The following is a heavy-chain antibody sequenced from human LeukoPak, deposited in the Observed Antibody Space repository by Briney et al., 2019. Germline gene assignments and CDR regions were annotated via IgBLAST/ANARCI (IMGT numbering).Heavy chain of an antibody. V-gene: IGHV3-15*01. Sequence: AGGSLRLSCAASGFTFSNAWMSWVRQAPGKGLEWVGRIKSKTDGGTTDYAAPVKGRFTISRDDSKNTLYLQMNSLKTEDTAVYYCTTEAWFGELIFDYWGQGTLVTVSS. D-gene: IGHD3-10*01. CDR2: IKSKTDGGTT. J-gene: IGHJ4*02. CDR1: GFTFSNAW. CDR3: TTEAWFGELIFDY.